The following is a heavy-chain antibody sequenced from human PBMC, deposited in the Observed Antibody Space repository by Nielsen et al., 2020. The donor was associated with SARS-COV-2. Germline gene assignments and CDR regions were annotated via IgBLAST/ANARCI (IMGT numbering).Heavy chain of an antibody. V-gene: IGHV3-53*01. D-gene: IGHD5-18*01. Sequence: GESLKISCAASGFTVSSNYMSWVRQAPGKGLEWVSVIYSGGSTYYADSVKGRFTISRDNAKNSLYLQMNSLRAEDTAVYYCARDQGGGYSYGSDTFDYWGQGTLVTVSS. CDR2: IYSGGST. CDR1: GFTVSSNY. CDR3: ARDQGGGYSYGSDTFDY. J-gene: IGHJ4*02.